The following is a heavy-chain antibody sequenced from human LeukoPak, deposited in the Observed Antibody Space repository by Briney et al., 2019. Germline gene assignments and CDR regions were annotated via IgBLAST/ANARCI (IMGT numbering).Heavy chain of an antibody. CDR3: ARDHIVVVTAIDY. CDR1: GFTFSSYS. CDR2: ISSSSSTI. Sequence: PAGSLRLSCAASGFTFSSYSMNWVRQAPGKGLEWVSYISSSSSTIYYADSVKGRFTISRDNAKNSLYLQMNSLRAEDTAVYYCARDHIVVVTAIDYWGQGTLVTVSS. V-gene: IGHV3-48*01. J-gene: IGHJ4*02. D-gene: IGHD2-21*02.